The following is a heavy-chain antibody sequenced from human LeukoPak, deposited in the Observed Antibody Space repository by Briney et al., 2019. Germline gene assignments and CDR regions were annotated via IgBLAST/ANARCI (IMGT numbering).Heavy chain of an antibody. CDR1: GFTFSSYA. J-gene: IGHJ4*02. D-gene: IGHD6-13*01. Sequence: GGSLRLSCAASGFTFSSYAMSWVRQAPGKGLEWVSGISSNGASTYYVDSVKGRFTISRDNSKNPLFLQMNSLRAEDTAVYYCAKRGSVGTLGHFDYWGQGTLVTVSS. V-gene: IGHV3-23*01. CDR2: ISSNGAST. CDR3: AKRGSVGTLGHFDY.